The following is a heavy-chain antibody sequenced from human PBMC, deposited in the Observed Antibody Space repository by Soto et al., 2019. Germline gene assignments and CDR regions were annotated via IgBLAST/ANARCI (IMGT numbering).Heavy chain of an antibody. D-gene: IGHD5-18*01. CDR3: ASDRGYSYGYGNSYYGMDV. CDR1: GYTFTSYG. V-gene: IGHV1-18*04. J-gene: IGHJ6*02. Sequence: ASVKVSCKASGYTFTSYGISCVRQAPGQGLEWMGWISAYNGNTNYAQKLQGRVTMTTDTSTSTAYMELRSLRSDDTAVYYCASDRGYSYGYGNSYYGMDVWGQGTTVTVSS. CDR2: ISAYNGNT.